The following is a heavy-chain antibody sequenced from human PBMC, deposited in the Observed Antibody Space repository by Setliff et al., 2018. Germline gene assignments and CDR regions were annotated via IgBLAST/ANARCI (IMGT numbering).Heavy chain of an antibody. Sequence: PSETLSLTCAVSGASINSGTYYWRWIRQPAGKGLEWVGRLHTSGSTTYNPSLQSRVTVSEERSKNQFSLNLNSVTAADTAVYYCARVASGWYLDYWGQGILVTVSS. V-gene: IGHV4-61*02. CDR3: ARVASGWYLDY. D-gene: IGHD6-19*01. J-gene: IGHJ4*02. CDR1: GASINSGTYY. CDR2: LHTSGST.